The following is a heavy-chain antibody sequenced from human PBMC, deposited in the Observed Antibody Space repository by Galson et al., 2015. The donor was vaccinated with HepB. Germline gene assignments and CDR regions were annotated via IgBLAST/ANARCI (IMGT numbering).Heavy chain of an antibody. V-gene: IGHV3-23*01. CDR2: ISGNGGST. D-gene: IGHD1-26*01. CDR1: GVTFNRFA. Sequence: SLRLSCAAAGVTFNRFAMTWVRQTPGKGLEWVSSISGNGGSTHYADSVKGRFTISRDNSQNTLYLQMNSLRAEDTAIYYCAKSFYGGSYYFDSWGRGTLVTVSS. CDR3: AKSFYGGSYYFDS. J-gene: IGHJ4*02.